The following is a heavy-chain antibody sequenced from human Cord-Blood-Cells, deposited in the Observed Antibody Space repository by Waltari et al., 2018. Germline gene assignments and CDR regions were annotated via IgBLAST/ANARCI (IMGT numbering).Heavy chain of an antibody. CDR2: IYTSGST. CDR1: GGSISSYY. V-gene: IGHV4-4*07. D-gene: IGHD6-13*01. J-gene: IGHJ6*03. CDR3: ARDWGIAAAGTWVGYYMDV. Sequence: QVQLQESGPGLVKPSETLSLTCTVSGGSISSYYWSWIRQPAGTGLEWIGRIYTSGSTNYNPSLKSRVTMSVDTSKNQFSLKLSSVTAADTAVYYCARDWGIAAAGTWVGYYMDVWGKGTTVTVSS.